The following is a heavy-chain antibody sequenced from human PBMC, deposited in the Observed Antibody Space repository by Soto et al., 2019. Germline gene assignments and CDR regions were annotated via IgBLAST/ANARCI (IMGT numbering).Heavy chain of an antibody. J-gene: IGHJ6*02. D-gene: IGHD2-2*01. V-gene: IGHV4-61*02. CDR2: IYTSGST. Sequence: SETLSLTCTVSGGSISSGDYYWSWIRQPAGKGLEWIGRIYTSGSTNYNPSLKSRVTMSVDTSKNQFSLKLSSVTAADTAVYYCARDIVVVRGGDYYGMDVWGQGTTVTVSS. CDR1: GGSISSGDYY. CDR3: ARDIVVVRGGDYYGMDV.